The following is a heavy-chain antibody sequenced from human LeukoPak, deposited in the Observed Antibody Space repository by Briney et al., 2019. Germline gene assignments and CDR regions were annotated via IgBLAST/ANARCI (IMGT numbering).Heavy chain of an antibody. Sequence: QPGRSLRLSCAASGFTFSSYGMHWVRQAPGKGLEWVAVIWYDGSNKYYADSVKGRFTISRDNSKSTLYLQMNSLRAEDTAVYYCARGAAAADYWGQGTLVTVSS. CDR3: ARGAAAADY. D-gene: IGHD6-13*01. J-gene: IGHJ4*02. CDR2: IWYDGSNK. CDR1: GFTFSSYG. V-gene: IGHV3-33*01.